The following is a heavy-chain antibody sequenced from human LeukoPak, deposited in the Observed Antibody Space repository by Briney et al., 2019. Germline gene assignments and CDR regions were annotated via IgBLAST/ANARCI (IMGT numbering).Heavy chain of an antibody. CDR2: ISAYNGNT. J-gene: IGHJ4*02. D-gene: IGHD2-15*01. V-gene: IGHV1-18*01. CDR3: ARRSRNPYCSGGSCYYDY. CDR1: GYTFTSYG. Sequence: ASVKVSCKASGYTFTSYGISWVRQAPGQGLEWMGWISAYNGNTNYAQKLQGRVTMTTDTSTSTAYMELRSLRSDDTAVYYCARRSRNPYCSGGSCYYDYWGQGTLVTVSS.